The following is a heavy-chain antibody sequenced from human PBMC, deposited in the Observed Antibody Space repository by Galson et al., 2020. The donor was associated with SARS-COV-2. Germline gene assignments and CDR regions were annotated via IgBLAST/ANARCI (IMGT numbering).Heavy chain of an antibody. CDR3: ARLHRVSWGMDV. Sequence: GESLKISCKGSGYSFPNYWIGWVRQMPGKGLEWMGIINPADSDTRYGPSSQGQVTISADKSISTAYLQWSSLKASDTAMYYCARLHRVSWGMDVWAQGTTVTVSS. J-gene: IGHJ6*02. D-gene: IGHD6-6*01. V-gene: IGHV5-51*01. CDR2: INPADSDT. CDR1: GYSFPNYW.